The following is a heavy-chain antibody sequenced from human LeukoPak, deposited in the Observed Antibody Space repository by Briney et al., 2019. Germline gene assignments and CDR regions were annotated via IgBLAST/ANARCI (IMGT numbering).Heavy chain of an antibody. CDR3: ARDPIFGVALDY. J-gene: IGHJ4*02. Sequence: PSETLSLTCTVSGGSISSYYWSWIRQPAGQGLEWIGRIYTSGSTNYNPSLKSRVTISVDKSKNQCSLKLSSVTAADTAVYYCARDPIFGVALDYWGQGTLVTVSS. CDR2: IYTSGST. D-gene: IGHD3-3*01. CDR1: GGSISSYY. V-gene: IGHV4-4*07.